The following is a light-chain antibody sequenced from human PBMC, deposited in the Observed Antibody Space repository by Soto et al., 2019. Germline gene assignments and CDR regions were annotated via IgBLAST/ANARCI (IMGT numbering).Light chain of an antibody. J-gene: IGKJ1*01. Sequence: IQMTQSPSSLSASTGDRVTITCRASQSISSYLAWYQQKPGKAPKLLIYAASTLQSGVPSRFSGSGSGTDFTLTISCLQSEDFATYYCQQYYSYPRTFGQGTKVHIK. V-gene: IGKV1-8*01. CDR1: QSISSY. CDR3: QQYYSYPRT. CDR2: AAS.